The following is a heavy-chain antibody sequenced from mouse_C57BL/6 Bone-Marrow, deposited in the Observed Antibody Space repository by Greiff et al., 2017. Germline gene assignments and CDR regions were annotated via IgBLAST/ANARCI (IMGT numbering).Heavy chain of an antibody. CDR2: IDPSDSET. CDR3: ARSPAYYSNSGFAY. CDR1: GYTFTSYW. Sequence: VQLQQPGAELVRPGSSVKLSCKASGYTFTSYWMHWVKQRPIQGLEWIGNIDPSDSETHYNQKFKDKATLTVDKSSSTAYMLLSSLPSEDSAVYYCARSPAYYSNSGFAYWGQGTLVTVSA. V-gene: IGHV1-52*01. D-gene: IGHD2-5*01. J-gene: IGHJ3*01.